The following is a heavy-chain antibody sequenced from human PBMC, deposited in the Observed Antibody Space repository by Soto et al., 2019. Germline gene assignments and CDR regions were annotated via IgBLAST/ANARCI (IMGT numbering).Heavy chain of an antibody. Sequence: QVHLVQSGAEVKKPGASVKVSCKASGYVFTGYYIHWVRQAPGQGLEWMGWINPKSGGANIAQKFQCWVTLTRDTSISTTYMEVNRLTSNDTAVYYCVRDYYDGIASSGFEFWAQGTPVTVAS. CDR2: INPKSGGA. CDR3: VRDYYDGIASSGFEF. J-gene: IGHJ3*01. V-gene: IGHV1-2*04. CDR1: GYVFTGYY. D-gene: IGHD3-16*01.